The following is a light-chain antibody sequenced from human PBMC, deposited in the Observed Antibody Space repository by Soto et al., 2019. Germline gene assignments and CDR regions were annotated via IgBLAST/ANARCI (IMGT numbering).Light chain of an antibody. Sequence: QAVVTQEPSLTVSPGGTVTLTCASSTGAVTSGHYANWLQQKPGQAPRALIYSTNTRHSWTPARFSGSLLGDKAALTLSGVQPEDEAEYYCLLYYGGVVFGGGTQLTVL. CDR2: STN. J-gene: IGLJ3*02. CDR3: LLYYGGVV. V-gene: IGLV7-43*01. CDR1: TGAVTSGHY.